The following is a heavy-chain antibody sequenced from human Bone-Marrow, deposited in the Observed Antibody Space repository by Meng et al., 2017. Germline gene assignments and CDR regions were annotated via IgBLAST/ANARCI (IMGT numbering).Heavy chain of an antibody. D-gene: IGHD3-16*01. V-gene: IGHV1-3*01. CDR1: GYTFTSYA. CDR3: ARDLGTNSPYTITLYYYYGMDV. J-gene: IGHJ6*02. CDR2: INAGNGNT. Sequence: ASVKVSCKASGYTFTSYAMHWVRQAPGQRLEWMGWINAGNGNTKYSQKFQGRVTITRDTSASTAYMELSSLRSEDTAVYYCARDLGTNSPYTITLYYYYGMDVWGQGTTVTVSS.